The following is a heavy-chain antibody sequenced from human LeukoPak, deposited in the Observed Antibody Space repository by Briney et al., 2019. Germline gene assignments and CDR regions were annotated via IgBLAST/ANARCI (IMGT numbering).Heavy chain of an antibody. J-gene: IGHJ4*02. V-gene: IGHV1-18*01. CDR2: ISAYNCNT. D-gene: IGHD3-22*01. CDR1: GYTFTSYG. CDR3: ARDPLDSSGYDY. Sequence: GASVKVSCKASGYTFTSYGISWVRQAPGQGLEWMGWISAYNCNTNYAQKLQGRVTMTTDTSTSTAYKELRSLRSDDTAVYYCARDPLDSSGYDYWGQGTLVTVSS.